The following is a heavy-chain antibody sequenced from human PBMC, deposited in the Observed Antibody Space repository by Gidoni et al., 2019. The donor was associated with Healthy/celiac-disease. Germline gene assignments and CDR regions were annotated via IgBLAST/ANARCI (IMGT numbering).Heavy chain of an antibody. Sequence: QVQLQQWGAGLLTPSETRSLTCAGSAGSFSGYYWSWIRQPPGKGLAWIGEINHIGSTNYNPSLKSRVTISVDTSKIQFSLKLSSVTAADTAVYYCARRGWLDYWGQGTLVTVSS. V-gene: IGHV4-34*01. D-gene: IGHD5-12*01. J-gene: IGHJ4*02. CDR1: AGSFSGYY. CDR3: ARRGWLDY. CDR2: INHIGST.